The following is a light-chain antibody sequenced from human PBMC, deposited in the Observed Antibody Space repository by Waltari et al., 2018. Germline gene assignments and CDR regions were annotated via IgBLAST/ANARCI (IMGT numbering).Light chain of an antibody. V-gene: IGKV1-39*01. CDR2: VAS. J-gene: IGKJ2*01. Sequence: DIQMTQSPSSLSLSVGDRVTITCRASQSISDHLNWYQQKPGEAPKLLIYVASNLESGFPSRFSGSGSGTDFTLTINSRQPGDFATYYCQQSFRTPYTFGQGTKLEVK. CDR1: QSISDH. CDR3: QQSFRTPYT.